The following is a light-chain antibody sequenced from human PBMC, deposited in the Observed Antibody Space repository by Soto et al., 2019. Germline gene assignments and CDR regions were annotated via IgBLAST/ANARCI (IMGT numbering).Light chain of an antibody. CDR3: QQYYSTPPLT. J-gene: IGKJ4*01. CDR2: WAS. Sequence: DIVMTQSPDSLAVSLGERATINCKSSQSVLYSSNNKNFLAWYQQKPGQPPKLLIYWASTRESGVPDRFSGSGSGTDFTRTLSSLQAEDVAVYYCQQYYSTPPLTFGGGTQVEIK. V-gene: IGKV4-1*01. CDR1: QSVLYSSNNKNF.